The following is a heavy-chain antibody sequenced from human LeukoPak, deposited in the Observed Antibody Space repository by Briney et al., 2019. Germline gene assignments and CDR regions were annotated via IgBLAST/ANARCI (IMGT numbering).Heavy chain of an antibody. J-gene: IGHJ4*02. Sequence: ASVKVSCKASGYTFTGYYMHWVRQAPGQGLEWMGWINPNSGGTNYAQKFQGRVTMTRDTPISTAYMELSRLRSDDTAVYYCAINYLYGPYYFDYWGQGTLVTVSS. D-gene: IGHD2/OR15-2a*01. V-gene: IGHV1-2*02. CDR3: AINYLYGPYYFDY. CDR2: INPNSGGT. CDR1: GYTFTGYY.